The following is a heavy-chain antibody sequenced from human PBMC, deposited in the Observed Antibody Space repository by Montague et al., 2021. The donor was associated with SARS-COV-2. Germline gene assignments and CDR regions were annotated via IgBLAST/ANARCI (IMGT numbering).Heavy chain of an antibody. J-gene: IGHJ6*02. CDR1: GGSFSGYY. D-gene: IGHD2-2*01. CDR2: ISHSGST. V-gene: IGHV4-34*01. Sequence: SETLSLTCAVYGGSFSGYYWSWIRQPPGKGLEWIGEISHSGSTNYNPSLKSRVTISVDTSKNQFSPKLSSATAADTAVYYCVRVPYRLLFVPRYYGMDVWGQGTTVTVSS. CDR3: VRVPYRLLFVPRYYGMDV.